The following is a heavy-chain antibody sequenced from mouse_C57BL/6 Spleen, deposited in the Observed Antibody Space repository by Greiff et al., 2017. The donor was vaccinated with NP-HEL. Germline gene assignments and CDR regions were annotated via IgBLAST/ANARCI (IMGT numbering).Heavy chain of an antibody. D-gene: IGHD2-5*01. CDR2: IYPRSGNT. CDR1: GYTFTSYG. J-gene: IGHJ1*03. Sequence: VKLQESGAELARPGASVKLSCKASGYTFTSYGISWVKQRTGQGLEWIGEIYPRSGNTYYNEKFKGKATLTADKSSSTAYMELRSLTSEDSAVYFCAYYSNYWYFDVWGTGTTVTVSS. V-gene: IGHV1-81*01. CDR3: AYYSNYWYFDV.